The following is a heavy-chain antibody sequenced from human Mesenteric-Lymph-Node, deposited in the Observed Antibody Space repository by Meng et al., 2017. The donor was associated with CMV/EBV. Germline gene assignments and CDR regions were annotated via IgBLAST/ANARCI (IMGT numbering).Heavy chain of an antibody. CDR2: IYYSGST. Sequence: SGGSISSGGYYWSWIRQHPGKGLEWIGYIYYSGSTYYNPSLKSRVTISADTSKNQFSLKLSSVTAADAAVYYCARGTYDSSGGIDYWGQGTLVTVSS. CDR1: GGSISSGGYY. V-gene: IGHV4-31*02. CDR3: ARGTYDSSGGIDY. D-gene: IGHD3-22*01. J-gene: IGHJ4*02.